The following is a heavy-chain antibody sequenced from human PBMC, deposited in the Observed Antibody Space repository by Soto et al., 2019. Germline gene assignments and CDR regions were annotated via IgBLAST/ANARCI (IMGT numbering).Heavy chain of an antibody. V-gene: IGHV3-21*01. J-gene: IGHJ6*02. CDR3: ARDYTPFIAVGRGYYYYGMDV. CDR1: GFTFSSYS. Sequence: PGGSLRLSCAASGFTFSSYSMNWVRQAPGKGLEWVSSISSSSSYIYYADSVKGRFTISRDNAKNSLYLQMNSLRAEDTAVYYCARDYTPFIAVGRGYYYYGMDVWGQGTTVTVSS. CDR2: ISSSSSYI. D-gene: IGHD6-19*01.